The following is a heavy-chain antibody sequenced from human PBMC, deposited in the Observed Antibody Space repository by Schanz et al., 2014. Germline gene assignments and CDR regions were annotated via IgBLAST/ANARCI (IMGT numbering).Heavy chain of an antibody. J-gene: IGHJ4*02. Sequence: EVQLLESGGGLVQPGGSLRLSCVASGFTFSSYAMSWVRQAPGKGLEWVSSISSSSMYIYQADSMRGRFTISRDNAKNSLYLQVNNLGAEDTAVYYCVRDKKGFVAVAGRAPFDYWGQGTLVTVSS. D-gene: IGHD6-19*01. CDR1: GFTFSSYA. CDR2: ISSSSMYI. V-gene: IGHV3-21*01. CDR3: VRDKKGFVAVAGRAPFDY.